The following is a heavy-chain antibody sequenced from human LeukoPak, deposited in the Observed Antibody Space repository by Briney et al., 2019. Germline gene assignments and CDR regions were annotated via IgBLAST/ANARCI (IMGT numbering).Heavy chain of an antibody. CDR1: GGSISSYY. Sequence: SETLSLTCTVSGGSISSYYWSWIRQPPGKGLEWIGYIYYSGTTNYNPSLKSRVIISVDTSKNQFSLNLTSVTAADTAVYYCATMYSSGWYYFDHWGQGALVTVSS. CDR2: IYYSGTT. V-gene: IGHV4-59*01. J-gene: IGHJ4*02. D-gene: IGHD6-19*01. CDR3: ATMYSSGWYYFDH.